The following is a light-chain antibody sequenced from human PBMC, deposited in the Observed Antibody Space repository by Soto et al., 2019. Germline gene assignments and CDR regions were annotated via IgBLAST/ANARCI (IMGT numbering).Light chain of an antibody. Sequence: EIVLTQSPGTLSLSPGERATLSCRASQSVINNYLAWYQQKPGQAPRLLIYGASSRGTGIPDRFSGSGSGTDFTLTISRLEPEDFAVYYCQQYGSPPPITFGQGTRLEIK. CDR1: QSVINNY. CDR2: GAS. V-gene: IGKV3-20*01. CDR3: QQYGSPPPIT. J-gene: IGKJ5*01.